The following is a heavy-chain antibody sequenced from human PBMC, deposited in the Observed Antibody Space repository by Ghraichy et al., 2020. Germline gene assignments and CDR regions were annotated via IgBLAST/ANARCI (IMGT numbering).Heavy chain of an antibody. CDR1: GVSIRGSRH. CDR2: MYYGGST. V-gene: IGHV4-39*01. D-gene: IGHD6-13*01. J-gene: IGHJ6*03. Sequence: SETLSLTCTLSGVSIRGSRHWGWIRQPPGKGLEWIGSMYYGGSTYYNPSLKSRATISGDSSKNQLSLRLSSVTAADTAVYYCVRHFEVGSSLSRSYYYYYMDVWGKGTTVTVSS. CDR3: VRHFEVGSSLSRSYYYYYMDV.